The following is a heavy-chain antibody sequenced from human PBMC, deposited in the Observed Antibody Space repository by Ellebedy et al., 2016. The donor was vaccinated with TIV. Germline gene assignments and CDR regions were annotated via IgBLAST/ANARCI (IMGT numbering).Heavy chain of an antibody. CDR2: IYSGGST. J-gene: IGHJ6*02. V-gene: IGHV3-66*01. Sequence: GESLKISCAASGFTFSSNYMSWVRQAPGKGLEWVSVIYSGGSTYYADSVKGRFTISRDNSKNTLYLQMNSLRAEDTAVYYCARARVSHGMDVWGQGTTVTVSS. CDR3: ARARVSHGMDV. D-gene: IGHD6-13*01. CDR1: GFTFSSNY.